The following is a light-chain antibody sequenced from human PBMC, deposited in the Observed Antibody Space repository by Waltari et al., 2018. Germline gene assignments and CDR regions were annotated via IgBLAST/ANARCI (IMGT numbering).Light chain of an antibody. Sequence: AIQMTQSPSSLSASVGDRVTMTCRASEVIRNALSWYPQKPGKAPELLIYSASGLPSGVPSRFSGSGFGTDFTLTISSLQPEDFATYYCLQDYNYPFTFGQGTKLEIK. CDR3: LQDYNYPFT. CDR2: SAS. CDR1: EVIRNA. J-gene: IGKJ2*01. V-gene: IGKV1-6*01.